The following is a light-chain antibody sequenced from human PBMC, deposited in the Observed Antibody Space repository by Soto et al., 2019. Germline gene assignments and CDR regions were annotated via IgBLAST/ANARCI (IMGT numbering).Light chain of an antibody. CDR2: DAS. Sequence: EIGLRQNKSSLPLAAGAGATLSCRASQVVSNNFLAWYHQKPGQAPRLLIYDASSRPPGIPDRFSGSGSGTDFTLTISRLEPEDFAVDYCQQSATFGPGTKVDI. CDR1: QVVSNNF. J-gene: IGKJ3*01. V-gene: IGKV3-20*01. CDR3: QQSAT.